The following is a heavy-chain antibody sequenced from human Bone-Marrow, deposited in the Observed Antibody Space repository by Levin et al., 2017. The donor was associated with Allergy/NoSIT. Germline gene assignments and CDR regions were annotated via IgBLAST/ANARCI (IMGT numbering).Heavy chain of an antibody. CDR3: AKSDGSGSYFSTLTY. J-gene: IGHJ4*02. Sequence: SGESLKISCKASGYIFTTYAMHWVRQAPGQRLEWLGWVDTGNGDTRYPQKFRGRVIITRDTSATTAYMELSSLRSEDTAVYYCAKSDGSGSYFSTLTYWGQGTLVTVSS. CDR2: VDTGNGDT. CDR1: GYIFTTYA. V-gene: IGHV1-3*04. D-gene: IGHD3-10*01.